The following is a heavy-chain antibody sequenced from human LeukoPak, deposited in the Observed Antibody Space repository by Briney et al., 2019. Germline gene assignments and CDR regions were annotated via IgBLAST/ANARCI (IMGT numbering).Heavy chain of an antibody. CDR1: GFTFSNYG. Sequence: GGSLRLSCAASGFTFSNYGVHWVRQAPGKGLEWVAIIWSDRSNKYYADSVKGRFTISRDNSKNTLYLQMNSLRAEDTAVYYCARALFAGAFYGMDVWGQGTTVTVSS. V-gene: IGHV3-33*01. D-gene: IGHD3-10*01. J-gene: IGHJ6*02. CDR3: ARALFAGAFYGMDV. CDR2: IWSDRSNK.